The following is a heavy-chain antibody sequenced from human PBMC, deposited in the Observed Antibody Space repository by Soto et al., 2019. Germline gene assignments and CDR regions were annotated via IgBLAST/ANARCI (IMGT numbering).Heavy chain of an antibody. CDR3: ARDDVTVVTASTRDNWLDP. CDR1: GYIFTNYG. CDR2: VNPYGTRT. V-gene: IGHV1-18*04. D-gene: IGHD2-21*02. Sequence: QVQLVQSGGEVKKPGASVKVSCKASGYIFTNYGVSWVRQAPGQGLEWLGWVNPYGTRTNYAQNFQGRVTVTTDTSTRTAYLELRSLTSDDTAVYYCARDDVTVVTASTRDNWLDPWGQGTLVTVSS. J-gene: IGHJ5*02.